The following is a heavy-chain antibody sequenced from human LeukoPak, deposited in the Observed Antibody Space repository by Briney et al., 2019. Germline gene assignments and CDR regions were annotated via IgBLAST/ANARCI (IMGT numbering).Heavy chain of an antibody. CDR1: GGSISSSSYY. CDR3: ARVGGSGSTDYFDY. D-gene: IGHD3-10*01. Sequence: SETLSLTCTVSGGSISSSSYYWGWIRQPPGKGLEWIGSIYYSGSTYYNPSLKSRVTISVDTSKNQFSLKLSSVTAADTAVYYCARVGGSGSTDYFDYWGQGTLVTVSS. V-gene: IGHV4-39*07. CDR2: IYYSGST. J-gene: IGHJ4*02.